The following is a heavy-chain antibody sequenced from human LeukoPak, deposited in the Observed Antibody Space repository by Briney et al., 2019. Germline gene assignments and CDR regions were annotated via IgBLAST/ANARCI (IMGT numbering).Heavy chain of an antibody. CDR1: GFTFSSYA. Sequence: GGSLRLSCAASGFTFSSYAMSWVREAPGKGLEGVSAISGSGCSKFYADSVKGRFTISRDNSKNRLYLQMNSLRAEDTAVYYCARTYCGGDCYPLPTNPFDYWGQGTLVTVSS. CDR2: ISGSGCSK. CDR3: ARTYCGGDCYPLPTNPFDY. V-gene: IGHV3-23*01. J-gene: IGHJ4*02. D-gene: IGHD2-21*01.